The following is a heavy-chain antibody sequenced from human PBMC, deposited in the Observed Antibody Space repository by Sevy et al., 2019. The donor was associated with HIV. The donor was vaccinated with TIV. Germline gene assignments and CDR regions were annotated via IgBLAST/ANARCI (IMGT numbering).Heavy chain of an antibody. V-gene: IGHV3-33*01. D-gene: IGHD1-26*01. Sequence: GGSLRLSCAASGFTFSSYGMHWVRQAPGKGLEWVAVIWYDGSNKYYADSVKGRFTISRDNSKNTLYLKMNSLRAEDTAVYYCARDRGSIVGVLRWGQGTLVTVSS. CDR1: GFTFSSYG. CDR3: ARDRGSIVGVLR. CDR2: IWYDGSNK. J-gene: IGHJ4*02.